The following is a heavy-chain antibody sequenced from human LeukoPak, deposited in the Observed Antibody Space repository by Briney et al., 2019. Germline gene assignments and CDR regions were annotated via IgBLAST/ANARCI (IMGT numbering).Heavy chain of an antibody. CDR2: ISSSSSTI. V-gene: IGHV3-48*01. CDR3: ARAPKYSSGWYLYYYYYMDV. J-gene: IGHJ6*03. D-gene: IGHD6-19*01. CDR1: GFTFNTYT. Sequence: GGSLRLSCAASGFTFNTYTMNWVRQAPGKGLEWVSYISSSSSTIYYADSVKGRFTISRDNAKNSLYLQMNSLRAEDTAVYYCARAPKYSSGWYLYYYYYMDVWGKGTTVTVSS.